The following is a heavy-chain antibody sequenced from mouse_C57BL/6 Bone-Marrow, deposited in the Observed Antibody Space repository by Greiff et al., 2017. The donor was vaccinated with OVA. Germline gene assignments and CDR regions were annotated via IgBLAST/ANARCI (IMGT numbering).Heavy chain of an antibody. CDR2: IYPGSGST. D-gene: IGHD2-2*01. CDR1: GYTFTSYW. J-gene: IGHJ2*01. CDR3: ARSYGYDGGEYFDY. V-gene: IGHV1-55*01. Sequence: QVQLQQPGAELVKPGASVKMSCKASGYTFTSYWITWVKQRPGQGLEWIGDIYPGSGSTNYNEKFKSKATLTVDTSSSTAYMQLSSLTSEDSAVYYCARSYGYDGGEYFDYWGQGTTLTVSS.